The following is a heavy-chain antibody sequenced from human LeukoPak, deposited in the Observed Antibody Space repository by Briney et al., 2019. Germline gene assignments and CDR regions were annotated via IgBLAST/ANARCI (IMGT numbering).Heavy chain of an antibody. J-gene: IGHJ4*02. D-gene: IGHD6-13*01. CDR3: ARPAAAGPTHFDY. CDR2: IYTSGST. CDR1: GGSTSSGSYY. V-gene: IGHV4-61*02. Sequence: PSETLSLTCTVSGGSTSSGSYYWSWIRQPAGKGLEWIGRIYTSGSTNYNPSLKSRVTISVDTSKNQFSLKLSSVTAADTAVYYCARPAAAGPTHFDYWGQGTLVTVSS.